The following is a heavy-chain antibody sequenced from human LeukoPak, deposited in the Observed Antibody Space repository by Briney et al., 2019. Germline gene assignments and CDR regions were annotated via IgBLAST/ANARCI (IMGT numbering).Heavy chain of an antibody. CDR1: GVTSTNYW. CDR2: IYPGDSDT. V-gene: IGHV5-51*01. D-gene: IGHD5-12*01. CDR3: ARLPGIVATIERYFDY. Sequence: GESLKISCKVSGVTSTNYWIAWVRQMPGKGLEWMGIIYPGDSDTRYSPSFQGQVTISADKSISTAYLQWSSLKASDTAMYYCARLPGIVATIERYFDYWGQGTLVTVSS. J-gene: IGHJ4*02.